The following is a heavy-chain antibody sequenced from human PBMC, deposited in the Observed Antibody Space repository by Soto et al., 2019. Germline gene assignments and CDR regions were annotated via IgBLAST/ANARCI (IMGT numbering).Heavy chain of an antibody. J-gene: IGHJ4*02. D-gene: IGHD6-6*01. CDR2: INPNSGGT. CDR1: GYTFTGYY. CDR3: ARSADGSSSSAHDY. Sequence: ASVKVSCKASGYTFTGYYMHWVRQAPGQGLEWMGWINPNSGGTNYAQKFQGWVTMTRDTSISTACMELSRLRSDDTAVYYCARSADGSSSSAHDYWGQGTLVTVSS. V-gene: IGHV1-2*04.